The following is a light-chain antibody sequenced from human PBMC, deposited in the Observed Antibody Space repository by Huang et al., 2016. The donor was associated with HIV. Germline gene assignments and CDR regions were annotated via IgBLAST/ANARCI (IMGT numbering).Light chain of an antibody. Sequence: DVQMTQSPSTLSAYVGDRITITCRARQSINNYLACYQQKAGKAPDLLIYKASTLDSGVPSRFSGSVSGTTFTLTISNLQPDDFATYYCQQYDSYWTFGQGTNVE. CDR1: QSINNY. J-gene: IGKJ1*01. CDR2: KAS. V-gene: IGKV1-5*03. CDR3: QQYDSYWT.